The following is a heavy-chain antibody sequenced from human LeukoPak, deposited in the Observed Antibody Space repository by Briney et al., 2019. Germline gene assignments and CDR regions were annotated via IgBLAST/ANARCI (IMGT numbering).Heavy chain of an antibody. CDR1: RFSFSSYS. CDR3: AKDLENYYDSSGYVDY. CDR2: ISSSTSYI. D-gene: IGHD3-22*01. J-gene: IGHJ4*02. V-gene: IGHV3-21*01. Sequence: GGSLRLSCAASRFSFSSYSMNWVRQAPGKGLEWVSSISSSTSYIYYADSVRGRFTISRDNAKNTVYLQMNSLRAEDTAVYYCAKDLENYYDSSGYVDYWGQGTLVTVSS.